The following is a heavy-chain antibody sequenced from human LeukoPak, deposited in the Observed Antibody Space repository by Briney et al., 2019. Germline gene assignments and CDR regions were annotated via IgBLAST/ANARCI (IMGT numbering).Heavy chain of an antibody. CDR1: GFTFDDYA. CDR2: ISGDGGST. V-gene: IGHV3-43*02. J-gene: IGHJ6*02. D-gene: IGHD6-13*01. Sequence: GGSLRLSCAASGFTFDDYAMHWVRQAPGKGLEWVSLISGDGGSTYYADSVNGRFTISRDNSKNSLYLQMNSLRTEDTALYYCAKQYSSSWYYYYYGMDVWGQGTTVTVSS. CDR3: AKQYSSSWYYYYYGMDV.